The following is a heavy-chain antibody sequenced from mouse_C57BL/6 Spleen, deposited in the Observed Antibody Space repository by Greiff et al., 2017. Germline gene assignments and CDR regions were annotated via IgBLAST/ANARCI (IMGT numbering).Heavy chain of an antibody. CDR3: ARFDYDFLYAMDY. CDR1: GYTFTDYN. CDR2: INPNNGGT. J-gene: IGHJ4*01. D-gene: IGHD2-4*01. Sequence: VQLQQSGPELVKPGASVKMSCKASGYTFTDYNMHWVKQSHGKSLEWIGYINPNNGGTSYNQKFKGKATLTVNKSSSTAYMELRSLTSEDSAVYYCARFDYDFLYAMDYWGQGTSVTVSS. V-gene: IGHV1-22*01.